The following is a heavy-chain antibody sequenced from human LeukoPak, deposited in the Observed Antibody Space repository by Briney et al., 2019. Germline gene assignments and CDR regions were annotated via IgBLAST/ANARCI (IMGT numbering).Heavy chain of an antibody. J-gene: IGHJ4*02. V-gene: IGHV3-48*03. CDR3: ARDGPRATVHDY. Sequence: GGSLRLSCAASGFTFSNYEMNWVRQAPGKGLEWVSYISSSGSTIYYADSVKGRFTISRDSAKNSLYLQMNSLRAEDTAVYYCARDGPRATVHDYWGQGTLVTVSS. CDR2: ISSSGSTI. CDR1: GFTFSNYE. D-gene: IGHD4-17*01.